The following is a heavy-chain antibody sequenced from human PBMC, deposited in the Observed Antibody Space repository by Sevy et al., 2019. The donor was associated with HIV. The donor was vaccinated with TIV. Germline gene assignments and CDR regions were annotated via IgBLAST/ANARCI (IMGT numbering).Heavy chain of an antibody. J-gene: IGHJ4*02. CDR1: GYSFSSYW. D-gene: IGHD6-19*01. V-gene: IGHV5-51*01. Sequence: GESLKISCKGSGYSFSSYWIGWVRQMPGKGLEWMGAIYPGDSDTKYSPAFQGQVSISADMSVSTAYLRWSSLKASDTAMYYCARSSEVADVDCWGQGTLVTVSS. CDR3: ARSSEVADVDC. CDR2: IYPGDSDT.